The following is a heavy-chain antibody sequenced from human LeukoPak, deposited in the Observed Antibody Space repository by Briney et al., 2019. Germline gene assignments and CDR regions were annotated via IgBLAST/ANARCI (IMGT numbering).Heavy chain of an antibody. CDR3: ARHLYNDISGFHDTFDV. D-gene: IGHD3-22*01. Sequence: LETLSITSMLPGGSLSGSYWSWIRQPPGKRLEWIGYVSYTGRTKYNPSLQSRVTISIDTSKSQFSLKLTSVTSADTAVYSCARHLYNDISGFHDTFDVGGQGTTVIVSS. V-gene: IGHV4-59*08. J-gene: IGHJ3*01. CDR1: GGSLSGSY. CDR2: VSYTGRT.